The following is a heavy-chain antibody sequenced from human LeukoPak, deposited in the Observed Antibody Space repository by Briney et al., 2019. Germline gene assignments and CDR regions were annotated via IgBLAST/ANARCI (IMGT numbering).Heavy chain of an antibody. D-gene: IGHD6-13*01. CDR2: ISGSGDNT. J-gene: IGHJ4*02. V-gene: IGHV3-23*01. Sequence: GGSLRLSCAASGFTFSNYAMTWVRQAPGKGLEWVSSISGSGDNTYYADSVKGRFTISRDNSKNTLYLQMNSLRAEDTAVYYCAPRGPLAAAGNQWGQGTLVTVSS. CDR1: GFTFSNYA. CDR3: APRGPLAAAGNQ.